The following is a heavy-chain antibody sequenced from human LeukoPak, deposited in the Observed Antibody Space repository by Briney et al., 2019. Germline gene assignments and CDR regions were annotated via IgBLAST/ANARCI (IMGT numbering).Heavy chain of an antibody. V-gene: IGHV4-34*01. D-gene: IGHD2-2*01. CDR3: ARGPAMSRYYYYYMDV. CDR1: GGSFSGYY. CDR2: INHSGST. Sequence: SETLSLTCAVYGGSFSGYYWSWIRQPPGRGLEWIGEINHSGSTNYNPSLKSRVTISVDTSKNQFSLKLSSVTAADTAVYYRARGPAMSRYYYYYMDVWGKGTTVTISS. J-gene: IGHJ6*03.